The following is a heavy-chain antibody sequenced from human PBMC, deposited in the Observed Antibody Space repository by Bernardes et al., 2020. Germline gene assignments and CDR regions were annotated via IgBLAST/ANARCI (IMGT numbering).Heavy chain of an antibody. J-gene: IGHJ4*02. D-gene: IGHD6-13*01. CDR1: VYTFTGYY. CDR3: ARLAATGITY. Sequence: ASVKLACKTSVYTFTGYYMHWVRPTPGQGLEWMGWINPNSGGTNYAQKFQGRVTLTRDTSIRTAYMELSRLRSDDTAVYYCARLAATGITYWGQGTLVTVSS. V-gene: IGHV1-2*02. CDR2: INPNSGGT.